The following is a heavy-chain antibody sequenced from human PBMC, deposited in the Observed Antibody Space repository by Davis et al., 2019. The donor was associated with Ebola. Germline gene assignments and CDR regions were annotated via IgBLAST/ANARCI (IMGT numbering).Heavy chain of an antibody. CDR3: ASPRDGYWNDAYDV. CDR2: ISPSGDST. Sequence: AASVKVSCKASGYTSTTYYMHWVRQAPGQGLEWMGIISPSGDSTTYAQKFQGRVTVTRDTSTSTVYMELSSLRSEDTAVYYCASPRDGYWNDAYDVWGQGTMVTVSS. CDR1: GYTSTTYY. D-gene: IGHD5-18*01. V-gene: IGHV1-46*03. J-gene: IGHJ3*01.